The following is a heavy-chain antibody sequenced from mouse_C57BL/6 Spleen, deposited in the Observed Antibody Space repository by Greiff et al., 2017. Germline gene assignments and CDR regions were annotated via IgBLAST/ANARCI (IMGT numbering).Heavy chain of an antibody. Sequence: VQLQQSGPELVKPGASVKMSCKASGYTFTDYNMHWVKQSHGKSLEWIGYINPNNGGTSYNQKFKGKATLTVNKSSSTAYMELRSLTSEDSAVYYCAREGKKNYGNYVAYWGQGTLVTVSA. CDR3: AREGKKNYGNYVAY. J-gene: IGHJ3*01. CDR2: INPNNGGT. CDR1: GYTFTDYN. D-gene: IGHD2-1*01. V-gene: IGHV1-22*01.